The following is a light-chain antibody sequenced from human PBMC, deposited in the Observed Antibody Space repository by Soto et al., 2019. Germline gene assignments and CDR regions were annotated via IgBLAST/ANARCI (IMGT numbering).Light chain of an antibody. J-gene: IGLJ2*01. CDR2: EVT. CDR3: SSYTSSNTLI. Sequence: QSALTQPASVSGSPGQSITISCTGTSSDVGGYNYVSWYQQYPGKAPKVMIYEVTNRLSGVSHRFSGSKSGNTASLTISGLQAEDEADYYCSSYTSSNTLIFGGGTKLTVL. CDR1: SSDVGGYNY. V-gene: IGLV2-14*01.